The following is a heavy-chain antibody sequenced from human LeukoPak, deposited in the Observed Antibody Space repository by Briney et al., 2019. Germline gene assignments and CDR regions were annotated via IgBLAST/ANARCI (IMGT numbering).Heavy chain of an antibody. V-gene: IGHV3-23*01. Sequence: HPGGSLRLSCAASGFTFNNYAMNWVRQAPGKGLEWVSSISGGGETTYYADSAKGRFTISRDNSQNTLYLQMNSLRAEDTAVHYCARDYADYVGYFFFDYWGQGTLVTVSS. CDR3: ARDYADYVGYFFFDY. D-gene: IGHD4-17*01. J-gene: IGHJ4*02. CDR1: GFTFNNYA. CDR2: ISGGGETT.